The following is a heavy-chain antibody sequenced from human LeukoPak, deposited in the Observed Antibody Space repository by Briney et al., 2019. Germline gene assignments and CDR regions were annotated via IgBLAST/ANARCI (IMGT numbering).Heavy chain of an antibody. D-gene: IGHD3-16*01. CDR1: GYTFTSYG. J-gene: IGHJ6*02. V-gene: IGHV1-18*01. Sequence: ASVKVSCKASGYTFTSYGISWVRQAPGQGLEWMGWISAYNGNTNYAQKLQGRVTMTTDTSTSTAYMELRSLRSDGTAVYYCARDRGEGPGEDWAPYYYYYGMDVWGQGTTVTVSS. CDR2: ISAYNGNT. CDR3: ARDRGEGPGEDWAPYYYYYGMDV.